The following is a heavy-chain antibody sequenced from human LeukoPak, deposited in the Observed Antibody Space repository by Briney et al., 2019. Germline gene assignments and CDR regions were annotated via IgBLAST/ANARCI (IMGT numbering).Heavy chain of an antibody. CDR1: GFTFGSYS. V-gene: IGHV3-48*02. J-gene: IGHJ4*02. CDR3: ARVGIRIAVAGYYFDY. CDR2: ISISSSIT. D-gene: IGHD6-19*01. Sequence: SGGSLRLSCVGSGFTFGSYSMNWVRQAPGKGLEWVSYISISSSITDYADSVKGRFTTSRDDAKNSLYLQMNSLRDEDTAMYYCARVGIRIAVAGYYFDYWGQGTLVTVSS.